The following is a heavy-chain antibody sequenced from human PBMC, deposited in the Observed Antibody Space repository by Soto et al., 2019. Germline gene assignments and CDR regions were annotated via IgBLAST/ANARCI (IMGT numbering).Heavy chain of an antibody. CDR2: IKQDESEK. CDR1: GFSFSSYW. J-gene: IGHJ4*02. D-gene: IGHD3-16*01. V-gene: IGHV3-7*01. CDR3: VRDVGFDYVN. Sequence: EVQLVESGGGLVQPGGSLRISCKGSGFSFSSYWMSWVRQAPGKGLEWVASIKQDESEKYYVDSVKGRFTISRDNVDDSVFLHMNRLSAEETAVYFCVRDVGFDYVNWGQGTLVTVSS.